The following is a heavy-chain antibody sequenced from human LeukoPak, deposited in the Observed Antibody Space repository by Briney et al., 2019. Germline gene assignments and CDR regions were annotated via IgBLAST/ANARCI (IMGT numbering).Heavy chain of an antibody. D-gene: IGHD1-26*01. CDR2: IYHSGTT. CDR1: GYSISSGYY. J-gene: IGHJ4*02. Sequence: PSATLSLTCAVSGYSISSGYYWGWIRPPPGMGLVWIGSIYHSGTTYYNPSLKSRVTISVDTSKNQFSLKLSSVTAADTAVYYCARLHTGELPGRVDYWGQGTLVAVSS. V-gene: IGHV4-38-2*01. CDR3: ARLHTGELPGRVDY.